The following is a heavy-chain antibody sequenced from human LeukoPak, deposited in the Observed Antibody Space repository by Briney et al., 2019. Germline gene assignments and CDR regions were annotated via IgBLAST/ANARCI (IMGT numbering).Heavy chain of an antibody. CDR2: ISGSGGST. V-gene: IGHV3-23*01. D-gene: IGHD2-21*02. Sequence: GGSLRLSCAASGFTFSSYAMSWVRQAPGKGLEWVSAISGSGGSTYYADSVKGRFTISRDNFKNTLYLQMNSLRAEDTAVYYCAKDIQRLLGTFDYWGQGTLVTVSS. CDR1: GFTFSSYA. CDR3: AKDIQRLLGTFDY. J-gene: IGHJ4*02.